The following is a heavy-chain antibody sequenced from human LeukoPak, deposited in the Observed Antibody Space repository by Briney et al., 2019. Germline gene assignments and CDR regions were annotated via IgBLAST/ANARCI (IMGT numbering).Heavy chain of an antibody. D-gene: IGHD5-24*01. CDR3: ARGRHGVEVAVFHC. J-gene: IGHJ4*02. CDR1: GDSVASNTAA. V-gene: IGHV6-1*01. CDR2: TYFRSKWYY. Sequence: SQTLSLTCAISGDSVASNTAAWHWIRQSPSRGLEWLGRTYFRSKWYYDYVAAVKSRLTINADTSKNQFSLQLRFVTPEDTALYYCARGRHGVEVAVFHCWGQGALVTVSS.